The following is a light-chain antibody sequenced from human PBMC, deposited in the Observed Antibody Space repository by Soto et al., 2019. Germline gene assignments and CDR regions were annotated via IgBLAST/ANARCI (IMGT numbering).Light chain of an antibody. Sequence: QSVLTQPASVSGSPGQSITISCTGTSSDVGSDNLVSWYQQHPGEAPKLMIYEGSKRPSGVSNRFSASKSGDTASPTISGLQAEDEADYYCCSYAGSSTLVFGGGTKLTVL. V-gene: IGLV2-23*01. CDR3: CSYAGSSTLV. CDR2: EGS. CDR1: SSDVGSDNL. J-gene: IGLJ2*01.